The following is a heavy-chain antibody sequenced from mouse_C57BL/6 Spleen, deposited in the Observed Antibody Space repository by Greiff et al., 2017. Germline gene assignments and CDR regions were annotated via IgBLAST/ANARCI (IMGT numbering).Heavy chain of an antibody. D-gene: IGHD1-1*01. Sequence: QVQLQQSGAELAKPGASVKLSCKASGYTFTSYWMHWVKQRPGQGLEWIGYINPSSGYTKYNQKFKDKATLTADKSSITAYMQLSSLTYEDSAVYYCARSGDYSAWFAYWGQGTLVTVSA. CDR1: GYTFTSYW. CDR3: ARSGDYSAWFAY. V-gene: IGHV1-7*01. J-gene: IGHJ3*01. CDR2: INPSSGYT.